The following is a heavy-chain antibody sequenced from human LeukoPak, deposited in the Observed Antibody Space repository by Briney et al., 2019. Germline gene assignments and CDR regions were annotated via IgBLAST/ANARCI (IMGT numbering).Heavy chain of an antibody. D-gene: IGHD6-19*01. Sequence: SETLSLTCTVSGHSISSYYWNWIRQPPGKGLEWIGYIYYTGSTNYNPSLKSRVTISVDTSKNQFSLKLSSVTAADTAVYYCAGRGIAVADYPYWGQGTLVTVSS. V-gene: IGHV4-59*08. CDR3: AGRGIAVADYPY. CDR1: GHSISSYY. CDR2: IYYTGST. J-gene: IGHJ4*02.